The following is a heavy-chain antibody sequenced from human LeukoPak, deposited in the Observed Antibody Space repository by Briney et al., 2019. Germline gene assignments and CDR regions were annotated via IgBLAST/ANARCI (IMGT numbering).Heavy chain of an antibody. D-gene: IGHD6-13*01. CDR3: ARDAGIAEPGVFDY. CDR2: IIPILGIA. CDR1: GGTFSSYA. J-gene: IGHJ4*02. Sequence: EASVKVSCKASGGTFSSYAISWVRQAPGQGLEWMGRIIPILGIANYAQKFQGRVTITADKSTSTAYMELSSLRSEDTAVYYCARDAGIAEPGVFDYWGQGTLVTVSS. V-gene: IGHV1-69*04.